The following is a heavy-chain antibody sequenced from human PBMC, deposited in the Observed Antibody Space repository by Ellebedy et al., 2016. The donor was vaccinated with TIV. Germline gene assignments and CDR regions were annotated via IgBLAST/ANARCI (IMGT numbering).Heavy chain of an antibody. Sequence: ASVKVSXXASGYTFTSYDINWVRQATGQGLEWMGWMNPNSGNTGYAQKFQGRVTITADESTSTAYMELSSLRSEDTAVYYCACGSIAVAGTEFDYWGQGTLVTVSS. CDR3: ACGSIAVAGTEFDY. J-gene: IGHJ4*02. V-gene: IGHV1-8*01. CDR1: GYTFTSYD. CDR2: MNPNSGNT. D-gene: IGHD6-19*01.